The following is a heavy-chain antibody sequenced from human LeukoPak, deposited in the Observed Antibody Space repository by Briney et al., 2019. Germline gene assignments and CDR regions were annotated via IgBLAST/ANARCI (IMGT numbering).Heavy chain of an antibody. D-gene: IGHD2-15*01. J-gene: IGHJ4*02. CDR3: AKPLGYCSGGSCYSRFSWTLKQ. Sequence: GRSLRLSCAASGFTFSSYGMHWVRQAPGKGLEWVAVISYDGSNKYYADSVKGRFTISRDNSKNTLYLQINSLRAEDTAVYYCAKPLGYCSGGSCYSRFSWTLKQWGQGTLVTVSS. CDR2: ISYDGSNK. CDR1: GFTFSSYG. V-gene: IGHV3-30*18.